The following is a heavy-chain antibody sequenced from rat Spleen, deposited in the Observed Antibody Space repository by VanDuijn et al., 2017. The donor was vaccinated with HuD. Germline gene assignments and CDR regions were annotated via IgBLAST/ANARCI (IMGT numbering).Heavy chain of an antibody. V-gene: IGHV5S10*01. D-gene: IGHD1-12*02. Sequence: EVQLVESGGGLVQPGRSLKLSCAASGFTFSDFAMTWVRQSPQKGLEWVAMIIYDASRIYYRDSVKGRFTISRDNSKSILYLQMDSLRSEDTATYYCTTDSYFDGTYYCFDYWGQGVMVTVSS. J-gene: IGHJ2*01. CDR2: IIYDASRI. CDR1: GFTFSDFA. CDR3: TTDSYFDGTYYCFDY.